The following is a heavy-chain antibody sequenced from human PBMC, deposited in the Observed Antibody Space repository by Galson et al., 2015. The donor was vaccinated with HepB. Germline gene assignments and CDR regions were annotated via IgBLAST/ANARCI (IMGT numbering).Heavy chain of an antibody. D-gene: IGHD3-9*01. J-gene: IGHJ4*02. V-gene: IGHV3-48*04. CDR1: GFTFSSYS. CDR2: ISSSSSTI. CDR3: ATFGTGDILTGPDY. Sequence: SLRLSCAASGFTFSSYSMNWVRQAPGKGLEWVSYISSSSSTIYYADSVKGRFTISRDNAKNSLYLQMNSLRAEDTAVYYCATFGTGDILTGPDYWGQGTLVTVSS.